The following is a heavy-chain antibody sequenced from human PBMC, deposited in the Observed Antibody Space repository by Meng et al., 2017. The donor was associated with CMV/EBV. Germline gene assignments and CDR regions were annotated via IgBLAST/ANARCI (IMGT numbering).Heavy chain of an antibody. V-gene: IGHV4-4*07. J-gene: IGHJ4*02. CDR1: AGSISSYY. Sequence: VHSQAAGPGLVNPSQTLSLTCTGCAGSISSYYCSCIRQPAGKGLEWIGRIYTSGSTNYNPSLKSRVTMSVDTSKNQFSLKLSSVTAADTAVYYCARHGDTAMVVGIDYWGQGTLVTVSS. D-gene: IGHD5-18*01. CDR2: IYTSGST. CDR3: ARHGDTAMVVGIDY.